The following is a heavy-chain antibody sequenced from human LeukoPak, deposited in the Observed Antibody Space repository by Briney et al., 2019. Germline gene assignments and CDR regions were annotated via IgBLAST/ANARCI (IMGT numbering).Heavy chain of an antibody. Sequence: GGSLRLSCAASGFKFSNYAMNWVRHIPGKGLEWLSYISSTSSTIYYTDSVKGRFTVSRDNARDSLYLQMSSLRAEDTAVYYCSRLTRQLSGSTNDYWGQGTLVTVSS. D-gene: IGHD3-10*01. V-gene: IGHV3-48*01. CDR1: GFKFSNYA. CDR3: SRLTRQLSGSTNDY. CDR2: ISSTSSTI. J-gene: IGHJ4*02.